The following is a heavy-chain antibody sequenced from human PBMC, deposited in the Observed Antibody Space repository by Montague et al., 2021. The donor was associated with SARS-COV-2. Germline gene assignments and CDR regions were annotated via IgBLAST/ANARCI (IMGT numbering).Heavy chain of an antibody. CDR1: GFSLSTSGVG. V-gene: IGHV2-5*02. D-gene: IGHD1-26*01. CDR2: XDWDDDK. Sequence: PALVKPTQTLTLTCTFSGFSLSTSGVGVGWIRQPPGKALEWLALXDWDDDKRYSTSLKSRLTITKDTSKNQVVLTMTNMDPVDTATYYCAHRRGLLLSDAFDIWGQGTMVTVSS. CDR3: AHRRGLLLSDAFDI. J-gene: IGHJ3*02.